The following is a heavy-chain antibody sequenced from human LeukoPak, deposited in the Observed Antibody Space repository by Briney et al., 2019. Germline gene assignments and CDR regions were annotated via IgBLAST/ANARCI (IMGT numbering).Heavy chain of an antibody. V-gene: IGHV3-30*18. D-gene: IGHD6-19*01. CDR3: AKGYGSGWFRRLPYFDY. CDR2: ISYDGSNK. CDR1: GFTFSSYG. Sequence: GGSLRLSCAASGFTFSSYGMHWVRQAPGKGLEWVAVISYDGSNKYYADSVKGRFTISRDNSKNTLYLQMNSLRAEDTAVYYCAKGYGSGWFRRLPYFDYWGRGTLVTVSS. J-gene: IGHJ4*02.